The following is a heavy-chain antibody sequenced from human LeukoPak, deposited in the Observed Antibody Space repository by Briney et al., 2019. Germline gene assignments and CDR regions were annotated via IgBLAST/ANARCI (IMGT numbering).Heavy chain of an antibody. CDR1: RDSVSSNSAA. J-gene: IGHJ4*02. CDR2: TYYRSKWYN. CDR3: ARDRGYCTNGVCYVDY. D-gene: IGHD2-8*01. Sequence: SRTLSLTCAISRDSVSSNSAAWNSIRQSPSRCLEWLGRTYYRSKWYNDYAVSVKSRITINPDTSKNQFSLQLNSVTPEDTAVYYCARDRGYCTNGVCYVDYWGQGTLVTVSS. V-gene: IGHV6-1*01.